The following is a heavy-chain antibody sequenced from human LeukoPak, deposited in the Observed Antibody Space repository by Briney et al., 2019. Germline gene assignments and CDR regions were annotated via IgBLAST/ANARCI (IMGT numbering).Heavy chain of an antibody. D-gene: IGHD3-22*01. J-gene: IGHJ3*02. Sequence: GGSLRLSCAASGFTFSSYSMNWVRQAPGKGLEWVSYISSSSSTIYYADSVKGRFTISRDNAKSSLYLQMNSLRAEDTAVYYCARDLAVVVVSAFDIWGQGTMVTVSS. V-gene: IGHV3-48*04. CDR3: ARDLAVVVVSAFDI. CDR2: ISSSSSTI. CDR1: GFTFSSYS.